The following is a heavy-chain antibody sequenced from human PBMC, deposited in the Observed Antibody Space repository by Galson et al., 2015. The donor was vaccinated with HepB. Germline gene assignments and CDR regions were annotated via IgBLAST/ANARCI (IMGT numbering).Heavy chain of an antibody. CDR3: AHGGGYGDYDVSPFDY. Sequence: SLRLSCAASGFTFSSYSMNWVRQAPGKGLEWVSYISSSSSTIYYADSVKGRFTISRDNAKNSLYLQMNSLRAEDTAVYYCAHGGGYGDYDVSPFDYWGQGALVTVSS. J-gene: IGHJ4*02. CDR2: ISSSSSTI. CDR1: GFTFSSYS. V-gene: IGHV3-48*04. D-gene: IGHD4-17*01.